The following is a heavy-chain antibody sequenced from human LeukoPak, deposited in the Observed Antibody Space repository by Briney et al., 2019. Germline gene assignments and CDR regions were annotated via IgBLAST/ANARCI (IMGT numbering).Heavy chain of an antibody. J-gene: IGHJ4*02. D-gene: IGHD1-26*01. Sequence: PGGSLRLSCAVSGFTFSSDWMIWVRQAPGKGLEWVANINPDGSEKNYVDSVRGRFTISRDNAKNSLYLQMNSLRAEDTAVYYCARDFVGATTGFDYWGQGTLVTVSS. CDR3: ARDFVGATTGFDY. CDR2: INPDGSEK. V-gene: IGHV3-7*01. CDR1: GFTFSSDW.